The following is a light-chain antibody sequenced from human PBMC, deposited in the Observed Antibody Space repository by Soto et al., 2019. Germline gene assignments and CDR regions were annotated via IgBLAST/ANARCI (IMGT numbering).Light chain of an antibody. Sequence: EIVLTQSPATLSLSPGEGATLSCRASQSVGNSLAWYQQKPGQAPRLLIYDSSTMPTGIPARFSGRGSGTDFTLTISSLEPEDFAVYYCQQRSIRPLTFGQGTRLDIK. CDR2: DSS. J-gene: IGKJ5*01. V-gene: IGKV3-11*01. CDR1: QSVGNS. CDR3: QQRSIRPLT.